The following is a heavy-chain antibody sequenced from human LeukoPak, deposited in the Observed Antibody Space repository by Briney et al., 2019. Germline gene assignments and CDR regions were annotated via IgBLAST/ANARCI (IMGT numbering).Heavy chain of an antibody. CDR2: IYYSGST. V-gene: IGHV4-59*12. Sequence: SETLSLTCTVSGGSISSYYWSWIRQPPGKGLEWIGYIYYSGSTNYNPSLKSRVTISVDTSKNQFSLKLSSVTAADTAVYYCARGRITIFGVGLAPFDYWGQGTLVTVSS. D-gene: IGHD3-3*01. CDR3: ARGRITIFGVGLAPFDY. J-gene: IGHJ4*02. CDR1: GGSISSYY.